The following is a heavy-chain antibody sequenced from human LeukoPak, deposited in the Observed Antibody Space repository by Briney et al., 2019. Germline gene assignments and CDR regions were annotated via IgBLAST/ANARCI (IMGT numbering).Heavy chain of an antibody. CDR3: ARQTGTYDLDY. V-gene: IGHV3-33*01. D-gene: IGHD3-10*01. CDR1: GFTFSNFG. Sequence: PGGSLRLSCAASGFTFSNFGMHWVRQAPGEGLEWVAVIWHDGRNQHYADSVKGRFTISRDNPKRTLYLQMNSLRVEHTAVYYCARQTGTYDLDYWRQGTLVSVSS. CDR2: IWHDGRNQ. J-gene: IGHJ4*02.